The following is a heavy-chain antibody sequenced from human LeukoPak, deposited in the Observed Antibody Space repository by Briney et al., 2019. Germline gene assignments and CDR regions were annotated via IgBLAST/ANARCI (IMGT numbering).Heavy chain of an antibody. CDR1: GFTFSSYA. D-gene: IGHD1-1*01. CDR3: AKWDSWNDGAMDV. Sequence: GGSLRLSCAASGFTFSSYAMSWVRQAPGKGLEWVSAISGSGDSTYYGDSVKGRFTISRDNSKNTLYLQMNSLRAEDTAVYYCAKWDSWNDGAMDVWGQGTTVTVSS. V-gene: IGHV3-23*01. CDR2: ISGSGDST. J-gene: IGHJ6*02.